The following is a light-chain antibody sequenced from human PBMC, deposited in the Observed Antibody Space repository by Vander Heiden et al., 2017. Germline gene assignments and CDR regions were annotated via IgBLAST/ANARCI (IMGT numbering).Light chain of an antibody. J-gene: IGLJ2*01. CDR1: SSDVGGYNY. CDR3: SSYTSSSTPYVV. V-gene: IGLV2-14*01. Sequence: QSALTQPASVSGSPGQSITISCTGTSSDVGGYNYVSWYQQHPGKAPKLMIYEVNNRPSGVSNRFSGSKSGNTASLTISGLQAEDEADYYCSSYTSSSTPYVVFGGGTKLKVL. CDR2: EVN.